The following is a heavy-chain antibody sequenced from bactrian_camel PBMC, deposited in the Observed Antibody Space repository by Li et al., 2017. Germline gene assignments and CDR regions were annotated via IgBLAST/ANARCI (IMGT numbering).Heavy chain of an antibody. CDR2: MYTGFGGGNI. CDR1: GRSNENYF. Sequence: DVQLVESGGELVQPGGSLRLSCAISGRSNENYFLAWFRQPPGKEREGVAAMYTGFGGGNIYYDDSVEGRFTISRDNTKNMLYLQMDKLEPDDTAKYYCAADMSLWDDASPDEILYCTGGYCIRGQGTQVTVS. CDR3: AADMSLWDDASPDEILYCTGGYCI. J-gene: IGHJ4*01. D-gene: IGHD2*01. V-gene: IGHV3S32*01.